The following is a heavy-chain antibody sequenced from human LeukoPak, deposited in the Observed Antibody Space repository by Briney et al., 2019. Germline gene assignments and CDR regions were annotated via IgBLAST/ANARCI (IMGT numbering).Heavy chain of an antibody. D-gene: IGHD3-22*01. CDR2: IKQDASET. CDR1: GFTFSSYW. V-gene: IGHV3-7*01. J-gene: IGHJ3*02. Sequence: PGGSLRLSCAVSGFTFSSYWMSWVRQAPGKGLEWVAIIKQDASETYYLDSVKGRFTISRDNAKNSIYLHMTRLRVEDTAVYYCARVAGEASGYHPFDIWGQGTMVTASS. CDR3: ARVAGEASGYHPFDI.